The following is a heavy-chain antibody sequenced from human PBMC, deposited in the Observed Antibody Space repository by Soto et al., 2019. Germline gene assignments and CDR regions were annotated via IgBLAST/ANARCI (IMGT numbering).Heavy chain of an antibody. D-gene: IGHD1-1*01. CDR1: GYGFTTYG. Sequence: QVHLVQSGAEVKKPGASVKVSCKGSGYGFTTYGITWVRQAPGQGLEWMAWISAHNGNTNYAQKLQGRVTVTRDTSPSTAYMELRSLRSDDTAVYYCARGRYGDYGCQGDLVTVSS. J-gene: IGHJ4*02. CDR3: ARGRYGDY. CDR2: ISAHNGNT. V-gene: IGHV1-18*01.